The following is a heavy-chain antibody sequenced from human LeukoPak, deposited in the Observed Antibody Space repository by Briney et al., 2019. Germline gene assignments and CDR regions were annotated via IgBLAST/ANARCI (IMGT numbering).Heavy chain of an antibody. J-gene: IGHJ5*02. CDR3: ARGAYCSSTSCYTGWFDP. CDR1: GYTFTSYD. D-gene: IGHD2-2*02. Sequence: GASVKVSCKASGYTFTSYDINWVRQATGQGLEWMGWMNPNSGNTGYAQKFQGRVTMTRNTSISTAYMELNSLRSEDTAVYYCARGAYCSSTSCYTGWFDPWGQGTLVTVSS. CDR2: MNPNSGNT. V-gene: IGHV1-8*01.